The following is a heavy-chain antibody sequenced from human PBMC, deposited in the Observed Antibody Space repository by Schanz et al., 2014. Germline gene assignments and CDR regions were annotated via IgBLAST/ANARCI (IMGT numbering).Heavy chain of an antibody. CDR1: GYSFSTYA. Sequence: QVHLVQSESELKNPGASVKVSCKTSGYSFSTYAMNWVRQAPGQGLEWKGWINTKTGNPTYAQGFTGRLVSSLDTSVSTTHLQITNLKADDTAVYYCARGYCAGTSCPIFDYWGQGTLVTVSS. CDR3: ARGYCAGTSCPIFDY. J-gene: IGHJ4*02. D-gene: IGHD2-2*01. CDR2: INTKTGNP. V-gene: IGHV7-4-1*02.